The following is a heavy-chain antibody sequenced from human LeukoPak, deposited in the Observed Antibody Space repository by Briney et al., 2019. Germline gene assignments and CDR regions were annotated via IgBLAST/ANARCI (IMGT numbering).Heavy chain of an antibody. J-gene: IGHJ4*02. CDR3: ARDPVPATARHFDY. D-gene: IGHD1-1*01. V-gene: IGHV3-30-3*01. Sequence: PGRSVRLSCAASGFTFSSYAMHWVRQAPGKGLEWVAVTSSDGNIKYYADSVKGRYTISRDNSKNTLYLQMNSLRGEDTGVYYCARDPVPATARHFDYWGQGTLVAVSS. CDR1: GFTFSSYA. CDR2: TSSDGNIK.